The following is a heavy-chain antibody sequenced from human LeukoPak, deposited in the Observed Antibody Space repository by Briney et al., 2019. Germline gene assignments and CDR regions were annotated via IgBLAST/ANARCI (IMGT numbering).Heavy chain of an antibody. CDR1: GFMFSTYA. CDR3: ARGRPHGNDY. Sequence: GGSLRLSCAASGFMFSTYAMHWVRQTPRKGLEWVSVISGSGDRAYYADSVKGRFTISRDNSKNTLYLQMNSLRVEDTAVYYCARGRPHGNDYWGQGTLVTVSS. J-gene: IGHJ4*02. V-gene: IGHV3-23*01. D-gene: IGHD4-23*01. CDR2: ISGSGDRA.